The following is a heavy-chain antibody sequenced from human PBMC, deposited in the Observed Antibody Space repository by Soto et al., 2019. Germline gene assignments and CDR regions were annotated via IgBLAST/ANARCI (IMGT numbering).Heavy chain of an antibody. CDR1: GYTFTSYG. CDR3: ARGAKWQSIVDRSDC. CDR2: ISAYNGNT. Sequence: GASVKVSCKASGYTFTSYGISWVRQAPGQGLEWMGWISAYNGNTNYAQKLQGRVTMTTDTSTSTAYMELRSLRSDDTAVYYCARGAKWQSIVDRSDCWGQGTLVTVSS. V-gene: IGHV1-18*01. D-gene: IGHD1-26*01. J-gene: IGHJ4*02.